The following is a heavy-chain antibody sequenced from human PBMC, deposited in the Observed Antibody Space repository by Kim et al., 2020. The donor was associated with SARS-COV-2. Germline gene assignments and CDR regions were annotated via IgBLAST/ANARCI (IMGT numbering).Heavy chain of an antibody. J-gene: IGHJ4*02. V-gene: IGHV1-3*01. D-gene: IGHD6-19*01. CDR2: INAGNGNT. CDR3: ARERAGGAAVAGPWLDY. Sequence: ASVKVSCKASGYTFTSYAMHWVRQAPGQRLEWMGWINAGNGNTKYSQKFQGRVTITRDTSASTAYMELSSLRSEDTAVYYCARERAGGAAVAGPWLDYWGQGTLVTVSS. CDR1: GYTFTSYA.